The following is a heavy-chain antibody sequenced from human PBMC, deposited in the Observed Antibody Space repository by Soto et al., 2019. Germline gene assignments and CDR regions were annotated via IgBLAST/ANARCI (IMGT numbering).Heavy chain of an antibody. D-gene: IGHD3-3*01. CDR2: IYSSGIT. J-gene: IGHJ5*02. CDR1: GGSVNGYY. CDR3: ARGQRFSDWFDP. Sequence: QVQLQESGPGLVKPSETLSLTCTVFGGSVNGYYWTWIRQPAGKGLEWIGRIYSSGITKYNPSLKSRVTMSLDASRNQFSLNLTSVTAADTAVYYCARGQRFSDWFDPWGQGTFVTVSS. V-gene: IGHV4-4*07.